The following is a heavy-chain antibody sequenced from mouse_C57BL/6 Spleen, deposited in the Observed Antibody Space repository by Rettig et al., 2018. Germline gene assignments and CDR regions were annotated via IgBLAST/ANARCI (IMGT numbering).Heavy chain of an antibody. Sequence: ASGFTFTDYNMDWVKQSHGKSLEWIGDINPNTGGTIYNQKFKGKATLTVDKSSSTAYMELRSLTSEDTAVYYCASVYYGNYAWFAYWGQGTLVTVSA. V-gene: IGHV1-18*01. J-gene: IGHJ3*01. D-gene: IGHD2-1*01. CDR2: INPNTGGT. CDR1: GFTFTDYN. CDR3: ASVYYGNYAWFAY.